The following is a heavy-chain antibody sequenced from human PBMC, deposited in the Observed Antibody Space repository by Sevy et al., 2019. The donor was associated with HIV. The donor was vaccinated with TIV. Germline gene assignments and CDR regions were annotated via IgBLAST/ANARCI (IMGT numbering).Heavy chain of an antibody. CDR1: GYSFTTYW. D-gene: IGHD2-15*01. Sequence: GESLKISCKGSGYSFTTYWIARVRQMPGKGLEWMGIIYPGDSDTRYSPSFQGQVTISADKSINTAYLHWSTLKASDTAMYFCARQTSKKLDYWGQGTLVTVSS. CDR2: IYPGDSDT. J-gene: IGHJ4*02. V-gene: IGHV5-51*01. CDR3: ARQTSKKLDY.